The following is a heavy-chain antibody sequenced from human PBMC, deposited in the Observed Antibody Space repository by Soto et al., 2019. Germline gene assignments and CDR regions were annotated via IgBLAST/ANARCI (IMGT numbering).Heavy chain of an antibody. D-gene: IGHD4-17*01. CDR1: GFSLSTSGVG. V-gene: IGHV2-5*02. CDR3: AHTPPATTVTTLTPAFDI. Sequence: QITLKESGPTLVKPTQTLTLTCTFSGFSLSTSGVGVGWIRQPPGKALEWLALIYWDDDKRYSPSLKSRLTITKDTSKNPVVLTMTNMDPVDTATYYCAHTPPATTVTTLTPAFDIWGQGTMVTVSS. CDR2: IYWDDDK. J-gene: IGHJ3*02.